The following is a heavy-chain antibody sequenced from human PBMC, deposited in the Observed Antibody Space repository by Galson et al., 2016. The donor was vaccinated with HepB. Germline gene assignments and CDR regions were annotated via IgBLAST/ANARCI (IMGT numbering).Heavy chain of an antibody. D-gene: IGHD2-15*01. CDR2: FTVYNGQK. CDR1: GHLLSDSG. CDR3: TRDPYIDFDC. J-gene: IGHJ4*02. Sequence: KVSCKASGHLLSDSGVSWVRQAPGQGLEWMGVFTVYNGQKIYAQKFQDRVTMTTDTSTNTAYRELRNLRSDDTAIYYCTRDPYIDFDCWGQGTLVTVSS. V-gene: IGHV1-18*04.